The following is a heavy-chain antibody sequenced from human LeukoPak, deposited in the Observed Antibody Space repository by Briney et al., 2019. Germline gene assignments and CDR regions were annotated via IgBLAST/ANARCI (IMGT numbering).Heavy chain of an antibody. V-gene: IGHV4-59*08. CDR2: IYYSGST. CDR1: GGSISSYY. CDR3: ARGGGMATTDY. D-gene: IGHD5-12*01. Sequence: SETLALTCTVSGGSISSYYWSWIRQPPGKGLEWIGYIYYSGSTNYNPSLKSRVTISVDTSKNQFSLKLSSVTAADTAVYYCARGGGMATTDYWGQGTLVTVSS. J-gene: IGHJ4*02.